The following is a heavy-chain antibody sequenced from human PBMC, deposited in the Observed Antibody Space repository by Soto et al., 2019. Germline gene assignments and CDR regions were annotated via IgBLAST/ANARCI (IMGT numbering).Heavy chain of an antibody. Sequence: ASVKVSCKASGYTFTNHGISWVRQAPGEGLEWMGWISPYNGDTNNAQKFQGRVTMTTDTPTNTGFMELTRLTSDDTAVYYCARGGISSSEGLDYWGQGTLVIVSS. J-gene: IGHJ4*02. CDR2: ISPYNGDT. V-gene: IGHV1-18*01. CDR3: ARGGISSSEGLDY. CDR1: GYTFTNHG. D-gene: IGHD6-13*01.